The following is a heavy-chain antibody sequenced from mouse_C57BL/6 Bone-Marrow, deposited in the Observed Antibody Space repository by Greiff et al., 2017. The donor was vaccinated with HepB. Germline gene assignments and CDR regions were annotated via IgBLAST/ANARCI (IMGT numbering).Heavy chain of an antibody. CDR3: ARGGANWDFHC. Sequence: EVQGVESGPGLAKPSQTLSLTCSVTGYSITSDYWNWIRKFPGNKLEFLGYMSYSGSIYYNPSLKSRSSITRNTSKNQYYLQLNSVTTEDTATYYCARGGANWDFHCWGQGTTLTVSS. CDR2: MSYSGSI. D-gene: IGHD4-1*01. V-gene: IGHV3-8*01. J-gene: IGHJ2*01. CDR1: GYSITSDY.